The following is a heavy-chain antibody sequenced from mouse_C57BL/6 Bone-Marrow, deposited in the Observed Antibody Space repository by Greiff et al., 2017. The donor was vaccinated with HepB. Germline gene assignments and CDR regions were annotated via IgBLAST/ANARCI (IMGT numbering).Heavy chain of an antibody. D-gene: IGHD2-4*01. CDR1: GFNIKDDY. V-gene: IGHV14-4*01. CDR2: IDPENGDT. Sequence: VQLKQSGAELVRPGASVKLSCTASGFNIKDDYMHWVKQRPEQGLAWIGWIDPENGDTEYASKFQGKATITADTSSNTAYLQLSSLTSEDTAVYYCTSIYYDYYFDYWGQGTTLTVSS. J-gene: IGHJ2*01. CDR3: TSIYYDYYFDY.